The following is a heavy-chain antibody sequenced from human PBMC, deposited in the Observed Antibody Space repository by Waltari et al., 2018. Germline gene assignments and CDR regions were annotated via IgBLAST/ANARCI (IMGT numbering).Heavy chain of an antibody. D-gene: IGHD2-15*01. J-gene: IGHJ4*02. Sequence: EVQLVESGGDLVQPGGSLRLSCVASGFAFSSYWMQWVRQVPGKGLVWVSRISRAGSNTEYADSVKGRFTISRDNAKNSLYLQMNSLGVEDTAVYYCLGGAGWLTDYWGQGTLVTVSS. CDR1: GFAFSSYW. CDR3: LGGAGWLTDY. CDR2: ISRAGSNT. V-gene: IGHV3-74*03.